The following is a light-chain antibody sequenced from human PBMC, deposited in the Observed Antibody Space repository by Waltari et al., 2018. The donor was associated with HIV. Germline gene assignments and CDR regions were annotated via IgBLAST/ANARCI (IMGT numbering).Light chain of an antibody. CDR3: AAWDDRLSSWV. V-gene: IGLV1-47*01. J-gene: IGLJ3*02. CDR1: SSNIEDNY. Sequence: QSVLTQPPSTSGTPGQSVTISCSGSSSNIEDNYVFWYQKLPGAAPKLLLFRNNQRPSDVPDRFSGSKSGTSASLAISGLQSEDEAEYFCAAWDDRLSSWVFGGGTRLTVL. CDR2: RNN.